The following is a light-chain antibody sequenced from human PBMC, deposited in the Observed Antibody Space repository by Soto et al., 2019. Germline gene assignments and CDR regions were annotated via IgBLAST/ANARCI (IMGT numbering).Light chain of an antibody. V-gene: IGKV1-9*01. CDR1: EGISSC. Sequence: DIQLTQSPSSLSASVGDRVTITCRASEGISSCLAWYQQKPGKAPTLLIYAASTLQSGVPSRFSGSGSGTDFTLTISSLQPEDFATYYCQQLNSYPLTFGPGTKVDIK. CDR3: QQLNSYPLT. CDR2: AAS. J-gene: IGKJ3*01.